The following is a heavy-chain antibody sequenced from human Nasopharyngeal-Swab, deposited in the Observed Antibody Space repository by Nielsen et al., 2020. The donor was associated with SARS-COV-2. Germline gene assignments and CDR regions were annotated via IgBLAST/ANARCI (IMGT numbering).Heavy chain of an antibody. D-gene: IGHD3-3*01. V-gene: IGHV3-33*01. J-gene: IGHJ4*02. Sequence: GGSLRLSCAASGFTFSSYGMHWVRQAPGKGLEWVAVIWYDGSNKYYADSVKGRFTISRDNSKNTLYLQMNSLRAEDTAVYYCVRGSVYDFLEWLPAYFDYWGQGTLVTVSS. CDR3: VRGSVYDFLEWLPAYFDY. CDR1: GFTFSSYG. CDR2: IWYDGSNK.